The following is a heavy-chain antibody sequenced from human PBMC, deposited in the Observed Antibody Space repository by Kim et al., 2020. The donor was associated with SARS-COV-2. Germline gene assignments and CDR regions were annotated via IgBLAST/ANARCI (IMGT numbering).Heavy chain of an antibody. D-gene: IGHD2-15*01. Sequence: SVKVSCKASGGTFSSYAISWVRQAPGQGLEWMGGIIPIFGTANYAQKFQGRVTITADESTSTAYMELSSLRSEDTAVYYCASHCSGGSCYPIWGQGTLVTVSS. CDR2: IIPIFGTA. CDR3: ASHCSGGSCYPI. CDR1: GGTFSSYA. V-gene: IGHV1-69*13. J-gene: IGHJ4*02.